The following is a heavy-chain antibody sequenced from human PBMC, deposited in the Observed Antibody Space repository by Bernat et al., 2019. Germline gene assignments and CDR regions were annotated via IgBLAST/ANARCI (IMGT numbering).Heavy chain of an antibody. Sequence: QVQLVESGGGVVHPGRSLGLSCAASGFTFNNYGMHWVRQAPDKGLEWVAFISNDGSKKYYADSVKGRFTISRDNSGNTLYLQMNSLRAEDTAVYYCARGQGYCSGGTCLRFDYWGQGTLVTVSS. CDR2: ISNDGSKK. CDR3: ARGQGYCSGGTCLRFDY. D-gene: IGHD2-15*01. CDR1: GFTFNNYG. J-gene: IGHJ4*02. V-gene: IGHV3-30*03.